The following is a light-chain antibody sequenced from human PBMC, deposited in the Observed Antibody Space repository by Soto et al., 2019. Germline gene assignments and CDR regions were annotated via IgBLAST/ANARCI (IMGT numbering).Light chain of an antibody. Sequence: IWLTRSPATLYLSPGERATLSCRASQTVSSNYLSCYQQRPSQSPRLLIYDASTRATGTPDRFSGSGSGTDFTLTISRLEPEDFAVYYCHRFGGSPRAFGQGTNVDNK. J-gene: IGKJ1*01. CDR3: HRFGGSPRA. V-gene: IGKV3-20*01. CDR1: QTVSSNY. CDR2: DAS.